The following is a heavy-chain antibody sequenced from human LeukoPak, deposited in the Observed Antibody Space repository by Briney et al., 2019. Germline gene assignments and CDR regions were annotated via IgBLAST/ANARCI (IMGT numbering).Heavy chain of an antibody. CDR2: IIPVFGTT. CDR1: GGTFTNYA. Sequence: SVKVSCKASGGTFTNYAFTWVRQVPGQGFEWMGGIIPVFGTTNYAQKFQGRVTITADESTTTAYMELRSLRSEDTAVYYCARGVRNSGSYYVDYWGQGTPVTVSS. D-gene: IGHD1-26*01. V-gene: IGHV1-69*13. J-gene: IGHJ4*02. CDR3: ARGVRNSGSYYVDY.